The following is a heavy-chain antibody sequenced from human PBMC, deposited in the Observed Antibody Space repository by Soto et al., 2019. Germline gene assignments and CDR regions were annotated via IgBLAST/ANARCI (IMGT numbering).Heavy chain of an antibody. Sequence: QVQLVQSGAEVKKPGASVKVSCKASGYTFTSYDINWVRQATGQGLEWMGWMNPNSGNTGYAQKFQGRVTMTRNTSISTAYIELSSLRSEDTAVYYCARYPPSYYDFWSGREEFDFRSDYWGQGTLVTVSS. CDR2: MNPNSGNT. D-gene: IGHD3-3*01. CDR3: ARYPPSYYDFWSGREEFDFRSDY. V-gene: IGHV1-8*01. CDR1: GYTFTSYD. J-gene: IGHJ4*02.